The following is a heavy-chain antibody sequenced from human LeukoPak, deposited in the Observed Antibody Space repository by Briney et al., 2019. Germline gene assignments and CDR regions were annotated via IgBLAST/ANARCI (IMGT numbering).Heavy chain of an antibody. D-gene: IGHD5-12*01. V-gene: IGHV3-74*03. Sequence: GGFLRLSCAASGFTFSSYWMHWVRQAPGKGLVWVSRINSDGSSITYADSVKGRFTISRDNAKNTLFLQMNSLRVEDTAVYYCAREGRVSGYDFDCWGQGTLVTVSS. CDR1: GFTFSSYW. J-gene: IGHJ4*02. CDR3: AREGRVSGYDFDC. CDR2: INSDGSSI.